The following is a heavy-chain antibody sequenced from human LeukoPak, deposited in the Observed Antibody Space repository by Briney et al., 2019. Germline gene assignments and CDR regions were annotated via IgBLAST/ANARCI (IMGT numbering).Heavy chain of an antibody. CDR1: GGSISSYY. D-gene: IGHD6-6*01. V-gene: IGHV4-59*08. Sequence: SETLSLTCTVSGGSISSYYWSWIRQVPGKGLEWIGYIHYSGTTNYNPSLKSRVTVSVDTSKNQFSLKLSSATAADTAVYYCATAGIVARRYFDYWGQGTLVTVSA. J-gene: IGHJ4*02. CDR2: IHYSGTT. CDR3: ATAGIVARRYFDY.